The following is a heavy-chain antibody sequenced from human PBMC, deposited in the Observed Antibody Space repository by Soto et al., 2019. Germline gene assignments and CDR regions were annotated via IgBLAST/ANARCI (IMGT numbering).Heavy chain of an antibody. V-gene: IGHV3-30*18. CDR1: GFTFSSYG. Sequence: QVQLVESGGGVVQPGRSLRLSCAASGFTFSSYGMHWVRQAPGKGLEWVAVISYDGSNKYYADSVKGRFTISRDNSKNTLYLQMNSLRAEDTAVYYCPKAMEWLGGFDYWGQGTLVTVSS. J-gene: IGHJ4*02. CDR2: ISYDGSNK. CDR3: PKAMEWLGGFDY. D-gene: IGHD3-3*01.